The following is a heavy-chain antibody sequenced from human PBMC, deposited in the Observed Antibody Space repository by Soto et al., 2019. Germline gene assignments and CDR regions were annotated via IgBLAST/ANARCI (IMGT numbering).Heavy chain of an antibody. J-gene: IGHJ6*02. CDR1: VFTFSNYN. V-gene: IGHV3-48*02. Sequence: RWSLRLSCSASVFTFSNYNMNWGRQAPGKGLEWVSYISSRSSTIYYADSVKGRFTISRDNAKNSLYLQMNSLRDEDTAVYYCARDCGKGYGMDVWGQGTTVTVSS. CDR3: ARDCGKGYGMDV. CDR2: ISSRSSTI.